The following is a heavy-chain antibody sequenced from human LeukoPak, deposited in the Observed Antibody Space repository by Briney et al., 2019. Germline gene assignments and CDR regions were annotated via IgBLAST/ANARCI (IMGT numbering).Heavy chain of an antibody. V-gene: IGHV4-4*07. CDR3: AREVVAASRYGMDV. J-gene: IGHJ6*02. CDR2: FYSSGST. CDR1: GTSLTTYF. D-gene: IGHD2-15*01. Sequence: SETLSLTCTVSGTSLTTYFWSWIRQPAGKGLEWIGRFYSSGSTSYNPSLKSRLTMSVDTSKNQFSLKLSSVTAADTAVYYCAREVVAASRYGMDVWGQGTTVTVSS.